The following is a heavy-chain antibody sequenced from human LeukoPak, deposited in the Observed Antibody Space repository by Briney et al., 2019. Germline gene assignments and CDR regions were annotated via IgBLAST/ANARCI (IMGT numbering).Heavy chain of an antibody. CDR1: GFTFSSYS. Sequence: GGSLRLSCAAFGFTFSSYSMNWVRQAPGKGLEWLSYTTSSGGTIYYADSVKGRFTISRDNAKNSLYLQMNSLRAEDTAVYYCARDPFHYGSQRTDYWGQGTLVTVSS. V-gene: IGHV3-48*04. CDR2: TTSSGGTI. D-gene: IGHD3-10*01. J-gene: IGHJ4*02. CDR3: ARDPFHYGSQRTDY.